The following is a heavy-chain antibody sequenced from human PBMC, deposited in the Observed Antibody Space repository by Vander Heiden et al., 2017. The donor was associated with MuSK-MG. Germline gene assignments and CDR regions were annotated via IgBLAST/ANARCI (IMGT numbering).Heavy chain of an antibody. V-gene: IGHV1-18*01. CDR3: ARAFHDSRPVWREYYYYGMDV. CDR1: GYTFTSYG. CDR2: ISAYNGNT. D-gene: IGHD3-22*01. J-gene: IGHJ6*02. Sequence: QVQLVQSGAEVKKPGASVKVSCKASGYTFTSYGISWVRQAPGQGLEWMGWISAYNGNTNYAQKLQGRVTMTTDTSTSTAYMELRSLRSDDTAVYYCARAFHDSRPVWREYYYYGMDVWGQGTTVTVSS.